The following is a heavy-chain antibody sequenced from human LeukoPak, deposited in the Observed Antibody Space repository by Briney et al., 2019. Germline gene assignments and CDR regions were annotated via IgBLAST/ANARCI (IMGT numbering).Heavy chain of an antibody. CDR3: ARAPRGYSYDFDY. CDR1: GGSISSYY. V-gene: IGHV4-59*01. CDR2: IYYSGST. D-gene: IGHD5-18*01. Sequence: SETLSLTCTVSGGSISSYYWSWSRQPPGKGLEWIGYIYYSGSTNYNPSLKSRVTISVDTSKNQFSLKLSSVTAADTAVYYCARAPRGYSYDFDYWGQGTLVTVSS. J-gene: IGHJ4*02.